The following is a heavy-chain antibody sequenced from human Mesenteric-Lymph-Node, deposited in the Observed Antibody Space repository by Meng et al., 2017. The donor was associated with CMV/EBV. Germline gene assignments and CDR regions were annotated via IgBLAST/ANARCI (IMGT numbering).Heavy chain of an antibody. CDR1: GFTFSSYA. CDR3: AKVRSRDSSPWYFDY. J-gene: IGHJ4*02. CDR2: ISGSGGST. Sequence: GGSLRLSCAASGFTFSSYAMHWVRQAPGKGLEYVSAISGSGGSTYYADSVKGRFTISRDNSKNTLYLQMNSLRAEDTAVYYCAKVRSRDSSPWYFDYWGQGTLVTVSS. V-gene: IGHV3-23*01. D-gene: IGHD2-21*01.